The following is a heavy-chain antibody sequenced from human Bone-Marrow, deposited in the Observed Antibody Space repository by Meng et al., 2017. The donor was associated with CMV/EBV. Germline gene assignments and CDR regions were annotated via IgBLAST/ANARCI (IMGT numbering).Heavy chain of an antibody. D-gene: IGHD3-22*01. V-gene: IGHV4-59*01. Sequence: SETLSLTCTVSGGSISNYYWSWIRQPPRKRLEWIGSIYYSGGTNYNPSIKSRVTISVDTSKTQSSLKLTSVTAADTAVYYCVRVYDSNIYSPYNYWGQGTLVTVSS. J-gene: IGHJ4*02. CDR1: GGSISNYY. CDR3: VRVYDSNIYSPYNY. CDR2: IYYSGGT.